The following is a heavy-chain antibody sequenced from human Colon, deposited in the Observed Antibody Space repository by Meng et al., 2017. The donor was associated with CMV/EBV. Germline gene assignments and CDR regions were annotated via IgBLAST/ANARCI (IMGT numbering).Heavy chain of an antibody. J-gene: IGHJ4*02. CDR3: GRNRVDH. V-gene: IGHV3-7*01. CDR2: IRQDAIER. D-gene: IGHD3-10*01. Sequence: GGSLRLSCAASGFTFSDYWMTWVRQAPGKGLEWVANIRQDAIERFYADSVKGRFTISRDDAKSLPYLQMNSLRGEDTGVYYCGRNRVDHWGQGTLVTVSS. CDR1: GFTFSDYW.